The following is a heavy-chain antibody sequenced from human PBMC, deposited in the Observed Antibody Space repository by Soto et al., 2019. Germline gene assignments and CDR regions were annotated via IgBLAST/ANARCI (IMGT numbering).Heavy chain of an antibody. CDR3: ARGPVVVVAAIVYYGMDV. CDR2: IYYSGST. V-gene: IGHV4-30-4*01. Sequence: SETLSLTCTFSGGSIRSGDYYLSWIRQPPGKGLEWIGYIYYSGSTYYNPSLKSRVTISVDTSKNQFSLKLSSVTAADTAVYYCARGPVVVVAAIVYYGMDVWGQGTTVTVSS. J-gene: IGHJ6*02. D-gene: IGHD2-15*01. CDR1: GGSIRSGDYY.